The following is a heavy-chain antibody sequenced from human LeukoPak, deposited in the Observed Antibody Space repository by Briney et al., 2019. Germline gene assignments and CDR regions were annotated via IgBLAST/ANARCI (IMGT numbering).Heavy chain of an antibody. CDR3: ARGNSEILTGYFSP. CDR1: GYTFTGYY. CDR2: INPNSGGT. D-gene: IGHD3-9*01. J-gene: IGHJ5*02. Sequence: GPVKVSCKASGYTFTGYYMHWVRQAPGQGLEWMGWINPNSGGTNYAQKFQGRVTMTRDTSISTAYMELSRLRSDDTAVYYWARGNSEILTGYFSPWGQGTLVTVFS. V-gene: IGHV1-2*02.